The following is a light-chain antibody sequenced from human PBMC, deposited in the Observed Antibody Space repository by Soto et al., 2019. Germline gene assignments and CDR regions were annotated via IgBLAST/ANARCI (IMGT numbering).Light chain of an antibody. J-gene: IGKJ5*01. Sequence: EIVLTQSPATLSLSPGERATLSCRASPSVTNFLAWYQQKPGQAPRLLIYGAFNRATGIPARFSGSGSGTHFTLTISSLEPEDFAVYYCQQRNIWPPVTFGQGTRPEIQ. CDR1: PSVTNF. V-gene: IGKV3-11*01. CDR3: QQRNIWPPVT. CDR2: GAF.